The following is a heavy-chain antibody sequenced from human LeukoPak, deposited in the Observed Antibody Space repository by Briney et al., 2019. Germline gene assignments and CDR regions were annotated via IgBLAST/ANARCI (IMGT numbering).Heavy chain of an antibody. D-gene: IGHD3-22*01. Sequence: SETLSLTCAVYGGSLSGYYWSWIRQPPGKGLEWFGEINHSGSTNYNPSLKSRVTISVDTSKNQFSLKLSSVTAADTAVYYCARGRSAYYYDSSGRRPDAFDIWGQGTMVTVSS. CDR3: ARGRSAYYYDSSGRRPDAFDI. V-gene: IGHV4-34*01. CDR1: GGSLSGYY. J-gene: IGHJ3*02. CDR2: INHSGST.